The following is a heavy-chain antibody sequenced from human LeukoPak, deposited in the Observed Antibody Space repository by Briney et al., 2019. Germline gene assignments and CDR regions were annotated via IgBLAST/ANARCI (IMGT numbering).Heavy chain of an antibody. V-gene: IGHV5-51*01. Sequence: GESLKISCKGSGYGFRCYWIAWLRQMPGKGLEWMGIIFPDNSDTKYSPSCQGQVTISVDKSISTAYLQWNSLKASDSAMYYCARYGAPTRNLAWYDQWGQGTLVTVSS. J-gene: IGHJ5*02. CDR3: ARYGAPTRNLAWYDQ. CDR2: IFPDNSDT. CDR1: GYGFRCYW. D-gene: IGHD3-10*01.